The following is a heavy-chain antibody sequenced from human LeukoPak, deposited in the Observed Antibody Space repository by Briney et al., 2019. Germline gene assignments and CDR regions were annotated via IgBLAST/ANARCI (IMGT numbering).Heavy chain of an antibody. Sequence: PSETLSLTCTVSGASISSGSYYWNWIRQPAGKGLEWIGRIFASGSTNYNPSLKSRVTISLDTSKNQFSLKLSSVTAADTAVYYCAKDIEMANNHYYFAYWGQGTLVTVSS. CDR2: IFASGST. J-gene: IGHJ4*02. CDR3: AKDIEMANNHYYFAY. CDR1: GASISSGSYY. V-gene: IGHV4-61*02. D-gene: IGHD5-24*01.